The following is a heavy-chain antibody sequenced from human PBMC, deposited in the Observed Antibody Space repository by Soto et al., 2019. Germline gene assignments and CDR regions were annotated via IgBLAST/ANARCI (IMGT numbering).Heavy chain of an antibody. D-gene: IGHD6-13*01. V-gene: IGHV4-39*01. CDR2: IYNSGST. Sequence: QLHLQESGPGLVKPSETLSLTCTVSGGSISSTSYYWGWIRQPPGKGLEWIGNIYNSGSTHHNPSLTSRVTRSVDTSKNQFSLNLSSVTAEDTAVYYCARLSAAAGTYYWGQGTLVTVSS. CDR3: ARLSAAAGTYY. J-gene: IGHJ4*02. CDR1: GGSISSTSYY.